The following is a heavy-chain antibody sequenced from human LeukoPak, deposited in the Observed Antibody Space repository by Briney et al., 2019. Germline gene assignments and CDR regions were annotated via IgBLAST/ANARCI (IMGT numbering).Heavy chain of an antibody. V-gene: IGHV4-4*07. CDR2: IHTGGST. CDR1: GGSITSYY. Sequence: PSETLSLTCTVSGGSITSYYWSWIRQPAGKGLEWIGRIHTGGSTNYNPSLKSRVTMSVDTSKNQFSLKLTSVTATDTAMYYCASSFAVAGYYHGMDVWGQGTTATVSS. CDR3: ASSFAVAGYYHGMDV. D-gene: IGHD3-3*01. J-gene: IGHJ6*02.